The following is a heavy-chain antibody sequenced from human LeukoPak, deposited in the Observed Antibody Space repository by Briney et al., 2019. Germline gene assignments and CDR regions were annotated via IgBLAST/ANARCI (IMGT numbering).Heavy chain of an antibody. Sequence: PGGSLRLSCAASGFTFSSYWMSWVRQAPGKGLEWVANIKQDGSEKYYVDSVKGRFTISRDNAKNSLYLQMNSLRAEDTAVYYCAATQSYYDFWSGYYNWFDPWGQGTLVTVSS. CDR2: IKQDGSEK. CDR1: GFTFSSYW. V-gene: IGHV3-7*01. D-gene: IGHD3-3*01. CDR3: AATQSYYDFWSGYYNWFDP. J-gene: IGHJ5*02.